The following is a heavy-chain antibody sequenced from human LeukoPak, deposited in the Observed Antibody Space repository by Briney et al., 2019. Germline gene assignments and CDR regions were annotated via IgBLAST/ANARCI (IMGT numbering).Heavy chain of an antibody. D-gene: IGHD3-9*01. CDR1: GYTFTSYG. CDR3: ARGRTYYDILTADYDAFDI. CDR2: ISAYNGNT. V-gene: IGHV1-18*01. Sequence: ASVKVSCKASGYTFTSYGISWVRQAPGQGLEWMGWISAYNGNTNYAQKLRGRVTMTTDTSTSTAYMELRSLRSDDTAVYYCARGRTYYDILTADYDAFDIWGQGTMVTVSS. J-gene: IGHJ3*02.